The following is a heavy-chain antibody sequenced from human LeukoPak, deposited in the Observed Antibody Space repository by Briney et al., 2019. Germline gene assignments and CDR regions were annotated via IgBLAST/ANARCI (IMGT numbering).Heavy chain of an antibody. CDR3: ARDYDGSSLFDY. D-gene: IGHD6-6*01. Sequence: SETLSLTCTVSGGSISSYYWSWIRQPPGKGLEWIGYIYYSGSTNCNPSLKSRVTISVDTSKNQFSLKLSSVTAADTAVYYCARDYDGSSLFDYWGQGTLVTVSS. V-gene: IGHV4-59*01. CDR1: GGSISSYY. J-gene: IGHJ4*02. CDR2: IYYSGST.